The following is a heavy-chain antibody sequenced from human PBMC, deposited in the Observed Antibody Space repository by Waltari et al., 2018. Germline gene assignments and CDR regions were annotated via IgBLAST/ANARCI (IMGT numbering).Heavy chain of an antibody. CDR1: GFTFSSYG. D-gene: IGHD3-3*01. Sequence: QVQLVESGGGVVQPGRSLRLSCAASGFTFSSYGMHWVRQAPGKGLEGVAVIWYDGSNKYYADSVKGRFTISRDNSKNTLYLQMNSLRAEDTAVYYCAKPRNGFWSGYYDYWGQGTLVTVSS. CDR2: IWYDGSNK. J-gene: IGHJ4*02. CDR3: AKPRNGFWSGYYDY. V-gene: IGHV3-33*06.